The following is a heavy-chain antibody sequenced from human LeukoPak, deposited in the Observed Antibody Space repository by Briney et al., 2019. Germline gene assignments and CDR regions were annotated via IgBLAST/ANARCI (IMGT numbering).Heavy chain of an antibody. CDR1: GFTFSSYA. CDR2: ISGSGGST. CDR3: AKSPYYDSSGYRRINWFDP. Sequence: GGSLRLSCAASGFTFSSYAMSWVRQAPGKGLEWVSAISGSGGSTYYADSVKGRFTISRDNSKNTLYLQMNSLRAEDTAVYYCAKSPYYDSSGYRRINWFDPWGQGTLVTVPS. V-gene: IGHV3-23*01. J-gene: IGHJ5*02. D-gene: IGHD3-22*01.